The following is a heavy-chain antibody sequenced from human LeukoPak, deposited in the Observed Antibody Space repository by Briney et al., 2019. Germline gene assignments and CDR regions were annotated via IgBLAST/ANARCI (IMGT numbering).Heavy chain of an antibody. Sequence: PSETLSLTCTVSGGSISSSSYYWGWIRQPPGKGLEWIGSIYYSGSTYYNPSLKSRVTISVDTSKNQFSLKLSSVTAADTAVHYCARQRRASDYWGQGTLVTVSS. CDR3: ARQRRASDY. CDR2: IYYSGST. V-gene: IGHV4-39*01. J-gene: IGHJ4*02. CDR1: GGSISSSSYY.